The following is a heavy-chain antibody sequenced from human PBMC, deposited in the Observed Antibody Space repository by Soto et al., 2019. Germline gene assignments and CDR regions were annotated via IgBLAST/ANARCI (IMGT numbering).Heavy chain of an antibody. CDR1: GFTFSNYA. J-gene: IGHJ4*02. Sequence: GASLRLSCAVSGFTFSNYAMHWVRQAPGKGLEWVAVISKDGSNKYYGDFVKGRFTISRDSSKNTLYLQMNSLREEDTAVYYCAKETGPQGGFDYWGQGTLVTVSS. CDR2: ISKDGSNK. D-gene: IGHD3-9*01. CDR3: AKETGPQGGFDY. V-gene: IGHV3-30*18.